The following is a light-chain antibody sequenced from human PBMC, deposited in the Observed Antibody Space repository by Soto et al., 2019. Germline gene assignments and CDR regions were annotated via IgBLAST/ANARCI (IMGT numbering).Light chain of an antibody. CDR2: AAS. CDR1: QGISNY. Sequence: DIQMTQSPSSLSASVGDRVTITCRASQGISNYLAWYQQKPWKVPNLLIYAASTLQSGVPFRFSGSGSGTDFTLTISSLQPEDVAIYYCQNYKSAPYTFGPGTKVDIK. V-gene: IGKV1-27*01. J-gene: IGKJ3*01. CDR3: QNYKSAPYT.